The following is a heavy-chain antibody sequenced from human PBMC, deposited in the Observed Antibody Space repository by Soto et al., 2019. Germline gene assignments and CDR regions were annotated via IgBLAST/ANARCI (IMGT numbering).Heavy chain of an antibody. J-gene: IGHJ5*02. D-gene: IGHD2-15*01. V-gene: IGHV1-8*01. CDR3: ARVAVAARPRWYNWFDP. Sequence: QEQLVQSGAEVKKPGASVKVSCKTSGYTFTDYDINWVRQATGQGLEWIGWMNPNSGETGYAQKFQGRVTMTRSASLSRAYLELSRLRSEDTAVYYCARVAVAARPRWYNWFDPWGQGTLVTVSS. CDR2: MNPNSGET. CDR1: GYTFTDYD.